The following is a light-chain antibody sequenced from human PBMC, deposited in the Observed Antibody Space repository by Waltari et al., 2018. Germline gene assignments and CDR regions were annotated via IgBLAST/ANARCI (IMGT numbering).Light chain of an antibody. J-gene: IGKJ3*01. CDR2: GAS. Sequence: IVMTQSPATLSVSPGERATLSGRASQSVSTNLAWYQQKPGQAPRLLIYGASARATGVPARFSGSGSGTEFTLTISSLQSEDFAVYYCQQYNNWPPLFTFGPGTKVDI. CDR1: QSVSTN. CDR3: QQYNNWPPLFT. V-gene: IGKV3-15*01.